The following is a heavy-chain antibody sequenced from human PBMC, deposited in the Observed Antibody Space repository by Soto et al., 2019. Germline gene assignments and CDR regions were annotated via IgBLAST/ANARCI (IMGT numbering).Heavy chain of an antibody. CDR1: GYTFTSNG. CDR2: ISAYNGNT. V-gene: IGHV1-18*01. J-gene: IGHJ4*02. D-gene: IGHD4-17*01. CDR3: ARDPSDHGDYLFDY. Sequence: ASVKVSCKASGYTFTSNGISWVRQAPGQGLEWMGWISAYNGNTNYAQKLQGRVTMTTDTSTSTAYMELRSLRSDDTAVYYCARDPSDHGDYLFDYWGQGTLVTVSS.